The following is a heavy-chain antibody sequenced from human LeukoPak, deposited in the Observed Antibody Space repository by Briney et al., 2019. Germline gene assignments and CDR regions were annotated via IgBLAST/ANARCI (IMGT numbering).Heavy chain of an antibody. Sequence: SETLSLTCTVSGGSISNYYWSWIRQPPGKGLEWIGYIYYSGSTNYNPSLKSRVTISVDTSKNQFSLKLSSVTAADTAVYYCERIPADYVWGSYRPKTYSFDYWGQGTLVTVSS. J-gene: IGHJ4*02. CDR1: GGSISNYY. V-gene: IGHV4-59*01. CDR3: ERIPADYVWGSYRPKTYSFDY. D-gene: IGHD3-16*02. CDR2: IYYSGST.